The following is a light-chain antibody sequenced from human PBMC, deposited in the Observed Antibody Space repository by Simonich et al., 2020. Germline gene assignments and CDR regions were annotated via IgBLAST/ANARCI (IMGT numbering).Light chain of an antibody. Sequence: SYELTQPPSVSVSPGQTARITCSGDALPKKYAYWYQQKSGQAPMQVIYEESKRPSGIPGGFSGASAGTMATLTISGAQVEDEADYYCYSTDSSGNHRVFGGGTKLTVL. CDR2: EES. CDR1: ALPKKY. J-gene: IGLJ2*01. CDR3: YSTDSSGNHRV. V-gene: IGLV3-10*01.